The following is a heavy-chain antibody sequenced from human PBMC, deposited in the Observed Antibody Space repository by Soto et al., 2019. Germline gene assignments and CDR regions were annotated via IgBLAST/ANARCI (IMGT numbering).Heavy chain of an antibody. J-gene: IGHJ4*02. V-gene: IGHV3-30*03. CDR3: AREKNSGYYRTVDY. Sequence: GGSLRLSCAASGFTLSGHGLHWVRQAPGKGLEWVAVVTHDGTERHYPDSVKGRFTITRDISKNTFYLQMNSLRVEDTAMYYCAREKNSGYYRTVDYWGQGSLVTVSS. CDR1: GFTLSGHG. D-gene: IGHD3-10*01. CDR2: VTHDGTER.